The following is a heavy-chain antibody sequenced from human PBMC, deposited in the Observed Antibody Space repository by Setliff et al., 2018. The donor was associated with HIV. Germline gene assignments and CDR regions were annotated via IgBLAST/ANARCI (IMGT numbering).Heavy chain of an antibody. J-gene: IGHJ3*02. D-gene: IGHD3-22*01. CDR1: GYTFTSYG. V-gene: IGHV1-18*01. CDR2: ISAYNGNT. Sequence: ASVKVSCKASGYTFTSYGISWVRQAPGQGLEWMGWISAYNGNTNYAQKLQGRVTMTTDTSTSTAYMELRSLRSDDTAVYYCARMIVLSASSPPNAFDIWGQGTMVTASS. CDR3: ARMIVLSASSPPNAFDI.